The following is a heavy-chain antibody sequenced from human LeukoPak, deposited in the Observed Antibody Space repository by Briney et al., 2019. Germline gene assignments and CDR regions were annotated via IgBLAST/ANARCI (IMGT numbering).Heavy chain of an antibody. CDR2: MNPNSGNT. CDR1: GYTFTSYD. Sequence: ASVKVSCKASGYTFTSYDINWVRQATGQGLEWMGWMNPNSGNTGYAQKFQGRVTMTRNTSISTAYMELSSLRSEDTAVYYCARGRKYFDWLFPYYYYYMDVWGKGTTVTISS. J-gene: IGHJ6*03. V-gene: IGHV1-8*01. CDR3: ARGRKYFDWLFPYYYYYMDV. D-gene: IGHD3-9*01.